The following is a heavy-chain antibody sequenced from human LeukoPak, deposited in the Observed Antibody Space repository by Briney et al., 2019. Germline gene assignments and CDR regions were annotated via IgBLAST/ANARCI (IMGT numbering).Heavy chain of an antibody. CDR2: TYYMSKWIN. V-gene: IGHV6-1*01. CDR3: VRWGHQQGALDI. J-gene: IGHJ3*02. Sequence: PSQTLSLTCAISGESVASNSAAWNWIRQSPSRGLEWLGRTYYMSKWINDHAVSVKSRITINPDTSKNQFSLQLNSVTPEDTAVYYCVRWGHQQGALDIWGQGTVVTVSS. D-gene: IGHD3-16*01. CDR1: GESVASNSAA.